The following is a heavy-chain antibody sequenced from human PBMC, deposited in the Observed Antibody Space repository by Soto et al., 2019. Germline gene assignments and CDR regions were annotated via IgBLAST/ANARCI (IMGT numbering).Heavy chain of an antibody. CDR1: GFTFSSYA. D-gene: IGHD3-3*01. CDR3: AKGGRGITLFGVVID. CDR2: ISGSGDST. J-gene: IGHJ4*02. V-gene: IGHV3-23*01. Sequence: GGSLRLSCAASGFTFSSYAMSWVRQAPGKGLEWVSGISGSGDSTDYADSVKGRFTISRDNSKNTLFLQMNSLRAEDTAVYYCAKGGRGITLFGVVIDWGQGTLVTAPQ.